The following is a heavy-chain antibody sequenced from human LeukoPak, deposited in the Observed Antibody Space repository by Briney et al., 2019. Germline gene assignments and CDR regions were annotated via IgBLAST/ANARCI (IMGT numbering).Heavy chain of an antibody. Sequence: EASVKVSCKASGYTFTSYDINWVRQATGQGLEWMGWMNPNSGNTGYAQKFQGRVTITRNTSISTAYMELSSLRSEDTAVYYCARGNYDFWSGYLNWFDSWGQGTLVTVSS. J-gene: IGHJ5*01. D-gene: IGHD3-3*01. CDR2: MNPNSGNT. CDR1: GYTFTSYD. V-gene: IGHV1-8*03. CDR3: ARGNYDFWSGYLNWFDS.